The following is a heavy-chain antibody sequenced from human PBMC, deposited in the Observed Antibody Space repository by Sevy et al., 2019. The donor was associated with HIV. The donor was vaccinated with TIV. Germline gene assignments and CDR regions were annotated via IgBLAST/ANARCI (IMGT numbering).Heavy chain of an antibody. CDR3: ARAGRLRLGELSSGPDY. CDR1: GFNFNTYG. V-gene: IGHV3-30*03. CDR2: ISYDGNK. Sequence: GGSLRLSCTASGFNFNTYGMHWVRQAPGKGLEWLAIISYDGNKYYADSVEGRFTISRDNSRNTLYLQMNSLRTEDTAVVHWARAGRLRLGELSSGPDYWGPGTLVTVSS. J-gene: IGHJ4*02. D-gene: IGHD3-16*02.